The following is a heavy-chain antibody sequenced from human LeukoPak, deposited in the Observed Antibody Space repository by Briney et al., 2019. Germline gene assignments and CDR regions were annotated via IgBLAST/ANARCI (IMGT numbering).Heavy chain of an antibody. D-gene: IGHD3-10*01. CDR2: INPNSGGT. V-gene: IGHV1-2*02. CDR3: ARDYCGSGCPFDP. J-gene: IGHJ5*02. CDR1: VYTFTGYY. Sequence: ASVKVSCKSSVYTFTGYYMHWVRQAPGQGLEWVGWINPNSGGTNYAQKFQGRVAMTRDTSISTAYMELGRLRSDDTAVYYCARDYCGSGCPFDPWRQGTLVTVS.